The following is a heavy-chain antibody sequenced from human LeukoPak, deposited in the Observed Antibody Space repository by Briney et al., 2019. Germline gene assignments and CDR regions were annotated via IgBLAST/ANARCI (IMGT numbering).Heavy chain of an antibody. V-gene: IGHV1-69*04. J-gene: IGHJ4*02. Sequence: GASVKVSCKASGGTFSSYAISWVRQAPGQGLEWMGRIIPIFGIANYAQKVQGRVTITADKSTSTAYMELSSLRSEDTAVYYCARDGGGWELLPPDYWGQGTLVTVSS. CDR3: ARDGGGWELLPPDY. CDR1: GGTFSSYA. CDR2: IIPIFGIA. D-gene: IGHD1-26*01.